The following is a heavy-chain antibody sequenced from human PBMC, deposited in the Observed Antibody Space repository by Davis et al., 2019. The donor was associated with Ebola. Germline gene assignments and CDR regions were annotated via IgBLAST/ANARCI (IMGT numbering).Heavy chain of an antibody. CDR1: GYSFTSYW. J-gene: IGHJ5*02. Sequence: GGSLRLSCKGSGYSFTSYWISWVRQMPGKGLEWMGRIDPTDSYTNYSPSFQGHVTISADKSISTAYLQWSSLKASDTAMYYCARNTRYCSSTSCYDGWFDPWGQGTLVTVSS. V-gene: IGHV5-10-1*01. CDR3: ARNTRYCSSTSCYDGWFDP. CDR2: IDPTDSYT. D-gene: IGHD2-2*01.